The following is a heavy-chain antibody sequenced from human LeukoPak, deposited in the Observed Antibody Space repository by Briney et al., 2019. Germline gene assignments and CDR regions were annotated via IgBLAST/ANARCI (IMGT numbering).Heavy chain of an antibody. CDR1: GGSVSSGFYY. J-gene: IGHJ4*02. CDR3: ARDRFGDLNYFDY. Sequence: PSQTLSLTCTVSGGSVSSGFYYWSWLRQPAGKGLEWIGRIYTSGSTNYNPSLKSRVTISAYKSTNQFSLKLSSVTAADTAVYYCARDRFGDLNYFDYWGQGTLVTVSS. CDR2: IYTSGST. V-gene: IGHV4-61*02. D-gene: IGHD3-3*01.